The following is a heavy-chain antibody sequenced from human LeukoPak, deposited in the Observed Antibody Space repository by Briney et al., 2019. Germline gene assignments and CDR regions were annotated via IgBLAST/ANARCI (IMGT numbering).Heavy chain of an antibody. Sequence: SETLSLTCTVSGGSISSYYWSWIRQPAGKGLEWIGRIYTSGSTNYNPSLKSRVTMSVDTSKNQFSLKLSSVTAADTAVYYCARDYVSAVTGKKYYFDYWGQGTLVTVSS. CDR2: IYTSGST. D-gene: IGHD4-17*01. CDR1: GGSISSYY. J-gene: IGHJ4*02. CDR3: ARDYVSAVTGKKYYFDY. V-gene: IGHV4-4*07.